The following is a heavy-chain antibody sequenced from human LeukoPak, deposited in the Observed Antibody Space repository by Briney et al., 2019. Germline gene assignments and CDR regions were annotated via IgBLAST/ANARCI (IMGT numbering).Heavy chain of an antibody. CDR1: GITFSSYA. Sequence: GGSLRLSCAASGITFSSYALSWVREAPGTGLEWVSAISGSGGSTYYADSVKGRFTISRDNSKNTLYLQMNSLRAEDTAVYYCAKDSTWLLKYYFDYWGQGTLVTVSS. CDR3: AKDSTWLLKYYFDY. J-gene: IGHJ4*02. CDR2: ISGSGGST. D-gene: IGHD3-22*01. V-gene: IGHV3-23*01.